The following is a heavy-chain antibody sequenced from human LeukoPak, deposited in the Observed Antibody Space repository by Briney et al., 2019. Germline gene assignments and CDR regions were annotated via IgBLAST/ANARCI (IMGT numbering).Heavy chain of an antibody. CDR2: INHSGST. CDR3: ARHLISYDSTEDYYCGMDV. J-gene: IGHJ6*02. Sequence: SETLSLTCAVYGGSFSGYYRSWIRQPPGKGLEWIGEINHSGSTNYNPSLKSRVTISVDTSKNQFSLKLSSVTAADTAVYYCARHLISYDSTEDYYCGMDVWGQGTTVTVSS. V-gene: IGHV4-34*01. CDR1: GGSFSGYY. D-gene: IGHD3-22*01.